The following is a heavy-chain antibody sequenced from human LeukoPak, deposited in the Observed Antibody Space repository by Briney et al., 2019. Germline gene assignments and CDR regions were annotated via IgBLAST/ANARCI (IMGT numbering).Heavy chain of an antibody. CDR3: AKDLNWPRSEY. V-gene: IGHV3-23*01. CDR1: GFTFSTTA. CDR2: ISNSGGST. D-gene: IGHD1-20*01. Sequence: GGSLRLSCAASGFTFSTTAMTWVRQAPGKGLEWVSGISNSGGSTDYADSVKGRFTISGDNSKNTLSLQMNSLRAEDTAVYYCAKDLNWPRSEYWGQGTLVTVSS. J-gene: IGHJ4*02.